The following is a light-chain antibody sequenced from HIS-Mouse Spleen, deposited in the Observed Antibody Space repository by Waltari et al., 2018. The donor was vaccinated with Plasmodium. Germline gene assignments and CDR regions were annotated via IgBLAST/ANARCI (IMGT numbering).Light chain of an antibody. CDR2: GSS. J-gene: IGKJ5*01. CDR1: QSVSISY. Sequence: EIVLTQSPGTLSLSPGESATLSCRASQSVSISYLAWYQQKPGQAPRLLILGSSSRATGSPDRFSGSGSGTDFTLTISRLEPEDFAVYYCQQYGSSPITFGQGTRLEIK. V-gene: IGKV3-20*01. CDR3: QQYGSSPIT.